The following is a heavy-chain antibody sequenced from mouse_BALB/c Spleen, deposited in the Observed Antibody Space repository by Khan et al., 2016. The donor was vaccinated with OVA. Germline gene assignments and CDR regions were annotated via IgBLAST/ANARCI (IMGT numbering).Heavy chain of an antibody. D-gene: IGHD2-14*01. J-gene: IGHJ4*01. CDR3: ARSLYYSYGYALDC. V-gene: IGHV3-2*02. Sequence: EVQLQESGPGLVKPSQSLSLTCTVTGYSITSDYAWNWIRQFQGNKLEWMGYISSTGSTSYNPSLKSRISITRDTSKNQFFLQLKSVTTEDTATYYCARSLYYSYGYALDCWGRGTSVTVSS. CDR1: GYSITSDYA. CDR2: ISSTGST.